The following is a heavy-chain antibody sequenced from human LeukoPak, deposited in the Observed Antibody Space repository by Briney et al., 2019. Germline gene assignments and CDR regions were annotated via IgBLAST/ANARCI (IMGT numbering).Heavy chain of an antibody. D-gene: IGHD3-10*02. CDR2: IRCNGGST. Sequence: GGSLRLSCAASGFTFSSYAMHWVRQAPGKALEYVSAIRCNGGSTCYANSVKGRFTISRDNSKNTLYLQMGSLRAEDMAVYYCARVFVFAGYYYGMDVWGQGTTVTVSS. CDR1: GFTFSSYA. V-gene: IGHV3-64*01. CDR3: ARVFVFAGYYYGMDV. J-gene: IGHJ6*02.